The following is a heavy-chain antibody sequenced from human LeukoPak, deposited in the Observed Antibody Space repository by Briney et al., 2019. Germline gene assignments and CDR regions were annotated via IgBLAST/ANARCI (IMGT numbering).Heavy chain of an antibody. CDR1: GGSISSGDYY. D-gene: IGHD6-6*01. Sequence: SQTLSLTCTVSGGSISSGDYYWPWIRPPPGKGLEWIGYIYYSGSPYYNPSLKSRVSMSVDTSKSQFSLKLSSVSAADTAVYYCAGVSSASTRFDPWGQGTLVTVSS. CDR2: IYYSGSP. CDR3: AGVSSASTRFDP. J-gene: IGHJ5*02. V-gene: IGHV4-31*03.